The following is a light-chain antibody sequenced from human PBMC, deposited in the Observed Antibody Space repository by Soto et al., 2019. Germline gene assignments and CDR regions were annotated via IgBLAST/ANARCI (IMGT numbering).Light chain of an antibody. CDR2: GAS. CDR3: QQYFGSPRT. Sequence: EIVLTQSPGILSLSPGERATLSCRASQSVSSSYLAWYQQKPGQAPRLVIYGASRRATGFPDRFSGSGSGTDFTLTISRLEPEDFAVYYCQQYFGSPRTFGQGTKVEIK. V-gene: IGKV3-20*01. CDR1: QSVSSSY. J-gene: IGKJ1*01.